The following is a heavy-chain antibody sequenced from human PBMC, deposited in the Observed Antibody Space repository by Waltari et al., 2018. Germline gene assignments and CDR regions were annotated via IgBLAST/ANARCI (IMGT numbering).Heavy chain of an antibody. V-gene: IGHV4-4*07. J-gene: IGHJ4*02. D-gene: IGHD3-3*01. CDR2: IYGKVYSLEIT. CDR1: GASITTFY. CDR3: ARQPGDGNYFDS. Sequence: QVQLQESGPGLLKPSETLSLTCSVSGASITTFYWSWIRQPAGKGLEWIGRIYGKVYSLEITNYNPSLESRVSMSVDTSKNQVSLTLTSVTAADTALYYCARQPGDGNYFDSWGQGTLVTVSS.